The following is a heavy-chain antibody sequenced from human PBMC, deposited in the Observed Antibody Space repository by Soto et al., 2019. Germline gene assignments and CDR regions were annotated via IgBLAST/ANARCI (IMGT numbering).Heavy chain of an antibody. CDR3: ARSISMAGDI. D-gene: IGHD4-17*01. CDR1: GYTFTSYA. V-gene: IGHV1-3*01. J-gene: IGHJ4*02. Sequence: QVQLVQSGAEVKKPGASVKVSCKASGYTFTSYAMHWVRQAPGKRLAWMGWINAGNGNTKYSQKIQGRVPITRDTTATTAYMQLTSLSSQDTALCFCARSISMAGDIWGEGTLVTVAS. CDR2: INAGNGNT.